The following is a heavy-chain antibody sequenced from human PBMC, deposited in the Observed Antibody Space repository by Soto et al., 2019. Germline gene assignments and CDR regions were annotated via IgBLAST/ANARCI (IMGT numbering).Heavy chain of an antibody. V-gene: IGHV1-46*04. J-gene: IGHJ4*02. CDR1: GYTFTNYY. D-gene: IGHD3-10*01. CDR2: INPSGGST. CDR3: ARDHRLLWCGELLI. Sequence: QVQLVQSGAEVKKPGASVKVSCKASGYTFTNYYIHWVRQAPGQGLEWMGIINPSGGSTDYTQKLQDRGTMSRDTSTSTVYRELSSLRSEDTAVYYCARDHRLLWCGELLIWGQGTLVTVSS.